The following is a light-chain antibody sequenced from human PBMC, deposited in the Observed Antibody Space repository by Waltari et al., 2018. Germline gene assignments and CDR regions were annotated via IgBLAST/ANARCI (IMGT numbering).Light chain of an antibody. Sequence: QSVLTQPPSASGAPGQRVPISCSASSSPVGGTPLSWYQQLPGTAPKLLIRNNNRRPSGVPKRFSGSKSGTSASLAISGLQSEDEAYYYCASWDDTLNGPVFGGGTKLTVL. CDR2: NNN. CDR1: SSPVGGTP. CDR3: ASWDDTLNGPV. V-gene: IGLV1-44*01. J-gene: IGLJ3*02.